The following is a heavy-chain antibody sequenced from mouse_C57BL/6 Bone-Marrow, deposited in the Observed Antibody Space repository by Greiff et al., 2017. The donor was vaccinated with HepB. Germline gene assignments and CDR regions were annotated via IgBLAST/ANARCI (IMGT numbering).Heavy chain of an antibody. CDR3: ARSRRVLRTY. V-gene: IGHV1-81*01. CDR2: IYPRSGNT. CDR1: GYTFTSYG. Sequence: QVQLQQSGAELVRPGTSVKVSCKASGYTFTSYGISWVKQRTGQGLEWIGEIYPRSGNTYYNEKFKGKATLTADKSSSTAYMELRSLTSEDSAVYFCARSRRVLRTYWGQGTTLTVSS. D-gene: IGHD1-1*01. J-gene: IGHJ2*01.